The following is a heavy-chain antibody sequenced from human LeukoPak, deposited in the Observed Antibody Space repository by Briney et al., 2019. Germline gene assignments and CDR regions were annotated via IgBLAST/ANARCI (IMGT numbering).Heavy chain of an antibody. J-gene: IGHJ6*03. D-gene: IGHD3-22*01. V-gene: IGHV1-18*01. Sequence: ASVKVSCKASGYTFTSYGISWVRQAPGQGLEWMGWISAYNGNTNYAQKLQGRVTMTTDTSTSTAYMELRSLRSDDTAVYYCARVSGTKKSMIVVVYYYYYMDVWGKGTTVTVSS. CDR1: GYTFTSYG. CDR2: ISAYNGNT. CDR3: ARVSGTKKSMIVVVYYYYYMDV.